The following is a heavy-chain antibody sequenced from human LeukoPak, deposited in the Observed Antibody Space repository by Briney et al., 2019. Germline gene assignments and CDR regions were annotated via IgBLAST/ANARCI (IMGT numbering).Heavy chain of an antibody. CDR3: VRESPSGYNSRWPLGH. J-gene: IGHJ4*02. V-gene: IGHV3-33*01. CDR2: RWHDENNI. Sequence: PGRSLRLSCAASGFTFRSYGMHWVRQARVEGAVWVADRWHDENNINYGDSVKVRFTITRDNSKNMQFLEMNSLRAEDTARHYCVRESPSGYNSRWPLGHWGQGTLVTVSS. D-gene: IGHD6-19*01. CDR1: GFTFRSYG.